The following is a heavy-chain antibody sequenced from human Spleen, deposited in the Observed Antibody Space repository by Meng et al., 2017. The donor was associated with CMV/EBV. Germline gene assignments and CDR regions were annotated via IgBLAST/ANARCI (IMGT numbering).Heavy chain of an antibody. CDR2: ISSSSSYI. V-gene: IGHV3-21*01. J-gene: IGHJ4*02. Sequence: GGSLRLSCAASGFTFSSYSMNWVRQAPGKGLEWVSSISSSSSYIYYADSVKGRFTISRDNAKNSLYLQMNSLRAEDTAVYYCARDAEGDLWSGGYFDFWGQGSLVTVSS. CDR1: GFTFSSYS. D-gene: IGHD3-3*01. CDR3: ARDAEGDLWSGGYFDF.